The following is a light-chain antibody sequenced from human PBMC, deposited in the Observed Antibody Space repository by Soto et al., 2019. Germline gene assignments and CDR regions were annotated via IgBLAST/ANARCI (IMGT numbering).Light chain of an antibody. CDR2: GAS. CDR3: QQYTNWPLT. V-gene: IGKV3-15*01. J-gene: IGKJ4*01. Sequence: EIVMTQSPATLSVSPGERATLSCRASQSVSTTLAWYQQKPGQAPRLLIYGASTRATGIPARFSGSGSGTEFTLTISSLQSEDFEVYYCQQYTNWPLTLGGGTKVDI. CDR1: QSVSTT.